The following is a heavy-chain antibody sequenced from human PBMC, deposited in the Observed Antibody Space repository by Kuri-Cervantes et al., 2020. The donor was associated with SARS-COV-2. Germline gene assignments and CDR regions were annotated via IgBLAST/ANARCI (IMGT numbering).Heavy chain of an antibody. CDR2: ISGSGGST. V-gene: IGHV3-23*01. CDR1: GFTFSSYA. Sequence: GGSLRLSCAASGFTFSSYAMSWVRQAPGKGLEWVSAISGSGGSTYYADSVKGRFTTSRDNSKNTLYLQMNSLRAEDTAVYYCARQGYCSSTSCYTIPPDYWGQGTLVTVSS. CDR3: ARQGYCSSTSCYTIPPDY. J-gene: IGHJ4*02. D-gene: IGHD2-2*02.